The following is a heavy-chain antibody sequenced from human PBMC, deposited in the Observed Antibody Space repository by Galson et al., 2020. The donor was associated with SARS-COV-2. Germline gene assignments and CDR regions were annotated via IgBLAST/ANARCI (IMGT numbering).Heavy chain of an antibody. J-gene: IGHJ6*02. Sequence: ETSETLSLTCTVSGGSISSSSNYWGWIRQPPGKGLQWIGTISYSGSTSYNPSLKSRVTVSVDTSKNQFSLKLSSVTAADTAVYYCASRFCGGDYYRRPYYGVDVWGQGTTVTVSS. CDR1: GGSISSSSNY. V-gene: IGHV4-39*01. CDR2: ISYSGST. CDR3: ASRFCGGDYYRRPYYGVDV. D-gene: IGHD2-21*01.